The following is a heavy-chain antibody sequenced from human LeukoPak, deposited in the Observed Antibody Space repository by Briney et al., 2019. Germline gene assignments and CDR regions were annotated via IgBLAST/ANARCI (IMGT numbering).Heavy chain of an antibody. CDR2: IKLDGSGK. CDR1: GFTFGKYW. V-gene: IGHV3-7*03. Sequence: GGSLRLSCVASGFTFGKYWMSWVRQAPGKGLEWVANIKLDGSGKNYVDSVKGRFTISRDNTKNSLYLQMNSLRVEDTAVFYCARDQYDTWSRRGNFDSWGQGTLVIVSS. D-gene: IGHD3-3*01. CDR3: ARDQYDTWSRRGNFDS. J-gene: IGHJ4*02.